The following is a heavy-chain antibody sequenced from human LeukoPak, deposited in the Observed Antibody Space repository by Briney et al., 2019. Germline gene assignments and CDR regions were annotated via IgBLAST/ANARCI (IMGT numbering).Heavy chain of an antibody. Sequence: SETLSLTCTVSGGSISNSSYYWGWIRQPPGKGLEWIGSIYYSGSTYYNPSLKSRVTISVDTSKNQFSLKLSSVTAADTAVYCCACFYSTLGYWGQGTLVTVSS. J-gene: IGHJ4*02. V-gene: IGHV4-39*01. CDR2: IYYSGST. D-gene: IGHD6-13*01. CDR3: ACFYSTLGY. CDR1: GGSISNSSYY.